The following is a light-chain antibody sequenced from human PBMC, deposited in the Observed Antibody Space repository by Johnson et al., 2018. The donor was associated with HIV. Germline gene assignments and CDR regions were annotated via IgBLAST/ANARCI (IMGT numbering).Light chain of an antibody. V-gene: IGLV1-51*01. Sequence: QSVLTQPPSVSAAPGQKVTISCSGSSSNIGNNYVSWYQQFPGTAPKLLIYDNDQRPSGIPDRFSGSKSGTSATLDITGLQTGDEADYYCATWDTSLSGVFGTGTKVTVL. CDR1: SSNIGNNY. J-gene: IGLJ1*01. CDR3: ATWDTSLSGV. CDR2: DND.